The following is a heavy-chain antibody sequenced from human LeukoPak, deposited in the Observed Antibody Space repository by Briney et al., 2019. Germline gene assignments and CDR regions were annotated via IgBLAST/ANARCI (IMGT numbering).Heavy chain of an antibody. J-gene: IGHJ4*02. Sequence: PSETLSLTCTVSGDSISSGSYYWGWIRQPPGKGLEWIGEINHSGSTNYNPSLKSRVTISVDTSKNQFSLKLSSVTAADTAVYYCARRLGYCSGGSCYPRYYFDYWGQGTLVTVSS. V-gene: IGHV4-39*07. CDR3: ARRLGYCSGGSCYPRYYFDY. D-gene: IGHD2-15*01. CDR2: INHSGST. CDR1: GDSISSGSYY.